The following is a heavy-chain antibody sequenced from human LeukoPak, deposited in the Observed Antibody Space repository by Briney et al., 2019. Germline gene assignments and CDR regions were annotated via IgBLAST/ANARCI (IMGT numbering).Heavy chain of an antibody. V-gene: IGHV3-21*01. CDR1: GFTFSSYS. D-gene: IGHD3-10*01. J-gene: IGHJ4*02. CDR3: AREWFGELLDGY. Sequence: PGGSLRLSCAASGFTFSSYSMNWVRQAPGKGLEWVSSISSSSSYIYYADSVKGRFTIYRDNAKNSLYLQMNSLRAEDTAVYYCAREWFGELLDGYWGQGTLVTVSS. CDR2: ISSSSSYI.